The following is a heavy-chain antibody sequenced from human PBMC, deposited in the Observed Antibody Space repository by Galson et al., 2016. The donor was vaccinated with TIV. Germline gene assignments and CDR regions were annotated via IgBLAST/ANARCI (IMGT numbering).Heavy chain of an antibody. J-gene: IGHJ4*02. V-gene: IGHV4-39*07. CDR2: MYYGGST. Sequence: ETLSLTCTVSGDSISSSSFYWGWIRQPPGKGLEWIGSMYYGGSTYYNPSLKSRVTISVDTSKNQFSLKLRSVTAADTAVYYCARDGRTSIFGLPFYSPTFDYWGQGTLVTVSS. CDR3: ARDGRTSIFGLPFYSPTFDY. CDR1: GDSISSSSFY. D-gene: IGHD3/OR15-3a*01.